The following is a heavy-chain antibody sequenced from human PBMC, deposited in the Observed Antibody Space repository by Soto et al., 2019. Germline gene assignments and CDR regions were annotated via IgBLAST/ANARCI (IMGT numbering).Heavy chain of an antibody. Sequence: SGGSLRLSCAVSGFTFSSHSMNWVRQAPGEGLEWVSSITTSSDSIYYTDSVKGRFTLSRDNAKNSLYLQMNSLRDEDTAVYYCARSTSGFSYGKSDYWGQGTLVT. V-gene: IGHV3-21*01. CDR2: ITTSSDSI. J-gene: IGHJ4*02. D-gene: IGHD5-18*01. CDR1: GFTFSSHS. CDR3: ARSTSGFSYGKSDY.